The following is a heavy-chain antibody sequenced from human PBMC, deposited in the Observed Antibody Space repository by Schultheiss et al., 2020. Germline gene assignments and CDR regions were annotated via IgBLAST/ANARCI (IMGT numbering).Heavy chain of an antibody. V-gene: IGHV4-59*11. CDR3: ARAAEPYYFDY. J-gene: IGHJ4*02. Sequence: SETLSLTCTVSGGSISPHYWSWIRQPPGKGLEWIGYIYYSGSTNYNPSLKSRVTISVDTSKNQFSLQLNSVTPEDTAVYYCARAAEPYYFDYWGQGTLVTVSS. CDR2: IYYSGST. CDR1: GGSISPHY. D-gene: IGHD6-13*01.